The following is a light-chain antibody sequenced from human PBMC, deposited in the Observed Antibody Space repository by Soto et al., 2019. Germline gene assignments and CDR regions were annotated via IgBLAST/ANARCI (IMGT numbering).Light chain of an antibody. CDR2: AVT. Sequence: QSALTQPASVSGSPGQSITISCAGTSSDVGHDKYVSWYQHHPGKAPKLMIHAVTNRPSGVSNRFSGSKSGNTASLTISSLQAEDEADYYCCSYTGASTYVFGTGTKVTVL. V-gene: IGLV2-14*01. CDR1: SSDVGHDKY. J-gene: IGLJ1*01. CDR3: CSYTGASTYV.